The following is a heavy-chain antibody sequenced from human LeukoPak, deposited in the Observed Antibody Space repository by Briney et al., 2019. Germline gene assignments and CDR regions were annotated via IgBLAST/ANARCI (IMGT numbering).Heavy chain of an antibody. CDR3: ARDPQYNWNYVGYYFDY. V-gene: IGHV3-7*01. Sequence: GGSLRLSCAASGFTFSSYWMSWVRQAPGKGLEWVANIKQDGSEKYYVDSVKGRFTISRDNAKNSLYLQMNSLRAEDTAVYYCARDPQYNWNYVGYYFDYWGQGTLVTVSS. CDR2: IKQDGSEK. J-gene: IGHJ4*02. D-gene: IGHD1-7*01. CDR1: GFTFSSYW.